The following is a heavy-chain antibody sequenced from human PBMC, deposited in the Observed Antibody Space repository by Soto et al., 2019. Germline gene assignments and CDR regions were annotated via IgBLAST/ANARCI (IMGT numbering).Heavy chain of an antibody. D-gene: IGHD3-22*01. CDR1: GGTFSKYA. V-gene: IGHV1-69*01. J-gene: IGHJ6*02. Sequence: QVQLVQSGAELKKPGSSVKVSCKASGGTFSKYAISWVRQAPGQGLEWLGGIIPMFGTPNYAQKFQGRVTISADEATTTAYLELSSLRSADTAVYFCARPLRDRNGYHGLAVWGQGTTVTVSS. CDR2: IIPMFGTP. CDR3: ARPLRDRNGYHGLAV.